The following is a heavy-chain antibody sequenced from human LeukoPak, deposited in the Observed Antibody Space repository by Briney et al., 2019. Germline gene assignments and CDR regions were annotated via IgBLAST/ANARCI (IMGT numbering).Heavy chain of an antibody. CDR2: IYTSGST. Sequence: PSETLSLTCTVSGGSISSGSYYWSWIRQPGGKGLEWIGRIYTSGSTNYNPSLKSRVTISVDPSKNQFSLKLSSVTAADTAVYYCARDSVSYYGVDYWGQGTLVTVSS. CDR3: ARDSVSYYGVDY. D-gene: IGHD1-26*01. J-gene: IGHJ4*02. V-gene: IGHV4-61*02. CDR1: GGSISSGSYY.